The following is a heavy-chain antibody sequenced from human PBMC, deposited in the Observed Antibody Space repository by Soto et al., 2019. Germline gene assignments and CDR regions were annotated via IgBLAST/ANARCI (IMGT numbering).Heavy chain of an antibody. Sequence: QVQLQESGPGLVKPSGTLSLTCSVSGDSIKSNVWWSWVRQPPGKGLEWTGEIFHKGNTYYNPSFESRVTMSVDKPKNQFSLLLTSVTATDTAMYYCARDVAVPGESDRFDQWGQGIMVTVSS. CDR2: IFHKGNT. J-gene: IGHJ4*02. D-gene: IGHD6-19*01. CDR3: ARDVAVPGESDRFDQ. CDR1: GDSIKSNVW. V-gene: IGHV4-4*02.